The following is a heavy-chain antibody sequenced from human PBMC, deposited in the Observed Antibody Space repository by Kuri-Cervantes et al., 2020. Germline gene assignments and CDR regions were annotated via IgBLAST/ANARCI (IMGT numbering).Heavy chain of an antibody. Sequence: SLKISCAASGFTFDDYAMHWVRQAPGKGLEWVSGISWNSGSIGYADSVKGRFTISRDNAKNSLYLQMNSLRAEDTAVYYCARDERDFWSGYPILSFDYWGQGTLVTVSS. V-gene: IGHV3-9*01. J-gene: IGHJ4*02. CDR3: ARDERDFWSGYPILSFDY. CDR2: ISWNSGSI. D-gene: IGHD3-3*01. CDR1: GFTFDDYA.